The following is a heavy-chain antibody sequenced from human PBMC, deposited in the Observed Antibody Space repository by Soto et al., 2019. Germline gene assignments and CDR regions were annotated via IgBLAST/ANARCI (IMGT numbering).Heavy chain of an antibody. V-gene: IGHV4-59*08. CDR3: ARLYGDYGDYFDY. D-gene: IGHD4-17*01. CDR2: IYYSGST. Sequence: SETLSLTCTVSGGSISSYYWSWIRQPPGKGLEWIGYIYYSGSTNYNPSLKSRVTISVDTSKNQFSLKLSSVTAADTAVYYCARLYGDYGDYFDYWGQGTLVTVSS. CDR1: GGSISSYY. J-gene: IGHJ4*02.